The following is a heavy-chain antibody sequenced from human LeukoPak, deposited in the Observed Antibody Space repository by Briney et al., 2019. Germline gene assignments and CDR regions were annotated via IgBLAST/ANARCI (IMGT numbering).Heavy chain of an antibody. D-gene: IGHD6-19*01. CDR1: GFTVSSNY. CDR2: IYSGGST. J-gene: IGHJ4*02. Sequence: PGGSLRLSCAASGFTVSSNYMSWVRQAPGKGLEWVSVIYSGGSTYYADSVKGRFTISRDNSKNTLYPQMNSLRAEDTAVYYCARESRAVVLDYWGQGTLVTISS. CDR3: ARESRAVVLDY. V-gene: IGHV3-53*01.